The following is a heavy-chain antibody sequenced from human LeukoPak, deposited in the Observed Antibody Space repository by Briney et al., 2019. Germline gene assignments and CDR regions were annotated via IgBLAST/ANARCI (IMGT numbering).Heavy chain of an antibody. V-gene: IGHV1-46*01. CDR2: INPSGGST. CDR1: GYTFTGYY. D-gene: IGHD6-13*01. J-gene: IGHJ5*02. CDR3: ARDSSIIAAAGDWFDP. Sequence: GASVKVSCKASGYTFTGYYMHWVRQARAKGLEWMGIINPSGGSTTYAQKFQGRVTMTRDMSTSTVYMELSSLRSEDTAVYYCARDSSIIAAAGDWFDPWGQGTLVTVSS.